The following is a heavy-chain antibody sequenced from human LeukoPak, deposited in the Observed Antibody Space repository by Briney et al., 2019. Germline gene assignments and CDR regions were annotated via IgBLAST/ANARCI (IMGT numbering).Heavy chain of an antibody. CDR1: GGSISSGGYS. CDR2: IYHSGSP. V-gene: IGHV4-30-2*01. D-gene: IGHD6-13*01. CDR3: ARLVAATGNFDY. J-gene: IGHJ4*02. Sequence: PSETLSLTCAVSGGSISSGGYSWSWIRQPPGKGLEWVGYIYHSGSPYYNPSLKSRVTISVDRSKNQFSLKLSSVTAADTAVYYCARLVAATGNFDYWGQGTLVTVSS.